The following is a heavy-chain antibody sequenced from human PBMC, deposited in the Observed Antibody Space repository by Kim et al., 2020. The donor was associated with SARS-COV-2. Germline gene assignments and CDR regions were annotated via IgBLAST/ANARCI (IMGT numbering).Heavy chain of an antibody. J-gene: IGHJ5*01. Sequence: GGSLRLSCVASGFMFSSYSMNWVRQAPGKGLEWVASINMNSNYRTYADSVRGRFTISRDDAKNSLFLQLSSLRVEDTAVYYCARELTDREGENWFDAWG. CDR3: ARELTDREGENWFDA. V-gene: IGHV3-21*01. CDR2: INMNSNYR. D-gene: IGHD3-16*01. CDR1: GFMFSSYS.